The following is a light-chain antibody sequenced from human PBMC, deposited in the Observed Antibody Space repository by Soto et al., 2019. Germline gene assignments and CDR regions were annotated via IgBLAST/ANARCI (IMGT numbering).Light chain of an antibody. Sequence: DIVMTQSPDSLAVSLGERATINCKTTHSVFDSSYKKNLLAWYQQKPGQPPRLLIYWASTRESGVPDRFSGGGSGTDFTLTINNVQAEDVAVYYCQQYYNTQTFGQGTKVDI. J-gene: IGKJ1*01. V-gene: IGKV4-1*01. CDR3: QQYYNTQT. CDR1: HSVFDSSYKKNL. CDR2: WAS.